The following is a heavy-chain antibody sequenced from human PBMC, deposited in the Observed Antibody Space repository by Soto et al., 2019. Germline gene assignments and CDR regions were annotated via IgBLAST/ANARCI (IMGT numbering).Heavy chain of an antibody. CDR2: INPNSGGT. D-gene: IGHD6-6*01. V-gene: IGHV1-2*04. J-gene: IGHJ6*02. CDR1: GYTFTGYY. CDR3: ARTSSIAARLSLGMDV. Sequence: ASVKVSCKASGYTFTGYYMHWVRQAPGQGLEWMGWINPNSGGTNYAQKFQGWVTMTRDTSISTAYMELSRLRSDDTAVYYCARTSSIAARLSLGMDVWGQGTTVTVSS.